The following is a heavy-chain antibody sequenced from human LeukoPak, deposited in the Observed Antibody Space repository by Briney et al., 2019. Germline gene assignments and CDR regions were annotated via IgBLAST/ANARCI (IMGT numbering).Heavy chain of an antibody. CDR1: GYTFTSYG. J-gene: IGHJ4*02. V-gene: IGHV1-18*01. D-gene: IGHD2-15*01. CDR2: ISAYNGNT. Sequence: ASVKVSCKASGYTFTSYGISWVRQAPGQGLEWMGWISAYNGNTNYAQKLQGRVTITTDTSTSTAYMELRSLRSDDTAVYYCARAGYCSGGSCTGTVDYWGQGTLVTVSS. CDR3: ARAGYCSGGSCTGTVDY.